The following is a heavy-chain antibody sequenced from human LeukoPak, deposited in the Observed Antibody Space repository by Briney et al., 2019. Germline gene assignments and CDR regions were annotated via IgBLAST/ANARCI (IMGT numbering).Heavy chain of an antibody. CDR2: INPNSGGT. CDR3: ARAVLATKSEHWFDS. V-gene: IGHV1-2*02. CDR1: GFTFTAYH. D-gene: IGHD2-8*01. J-gene: IGHJ5*01. Sequence: ASVKVSCKASGFTFTAYHMHWVRQAPGQGLEWMGWINPNSGGTNYAQKFQGRVTMTRDTSISTAYMELSGLRSDDTAMYYCARAVLATKSEHWFDSWGQGTLVTVSS.